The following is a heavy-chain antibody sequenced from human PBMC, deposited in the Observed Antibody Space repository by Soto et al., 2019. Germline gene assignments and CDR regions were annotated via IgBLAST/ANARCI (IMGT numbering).Heavy chain of an antibody. V-gene: IGHV1-69*01. CDR1: GGTFSSYA. D-gene: IGHD2-2*01. CDR2: IIPISGTA. CDR3: ATSQGSSTSLEIYYYYYYGMDV. Sequence: QVQLVQSGAEVKKPGSSVKVSCKASGGTFSSYAISWVRQAPGQGLEWMGGIIPISGTANYAQKCQGRVTITADESTSTAYMELSSLRSEDTAVYYCATSQGSSTSLEIYYYYYYGMDVWGQGTTVTVSS. J-gene: IGHJ6*02.